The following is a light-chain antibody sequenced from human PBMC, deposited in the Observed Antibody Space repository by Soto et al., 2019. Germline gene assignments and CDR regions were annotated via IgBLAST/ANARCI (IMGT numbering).Light chain of an antibody. V-gene: IGKV3-20*01. CDR1: QSVSSSY. CDR2: GAS. CDR3: QQYGSSPRA. J-gene: IGKJ1*01. Sequence: EIVMTQSPATLSVSPGERATLSCRASQSVSSSYLAWYQQKPGQAPRLLIYGASSRATGIPDRFSGSGSGTDFTLTISRLEPEYFAVYYCQQYGSSPRAFGQGTKVDI.